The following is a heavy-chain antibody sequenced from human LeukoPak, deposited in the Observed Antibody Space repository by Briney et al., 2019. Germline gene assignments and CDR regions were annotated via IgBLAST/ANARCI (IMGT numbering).Heavy chain of an antibody. Sequence: PGGSLRLSCAASGFTFISYGMSWVRQAPGKGLEWVSGITGSGGSTYYADSVKGRFTISRDNAKNTLYLQMNSLRAEDTAVYYCARDRYSSSPFDYWGQGTLVTVSS. D-gene: IGHD6-13*01. J-gene: IGHJ4*02. CDR1: GFTFISYG. V-gene: IGHV3-23*01. CDR3: ARDRYSSSPFDY. CDR2: ITGSGGST.